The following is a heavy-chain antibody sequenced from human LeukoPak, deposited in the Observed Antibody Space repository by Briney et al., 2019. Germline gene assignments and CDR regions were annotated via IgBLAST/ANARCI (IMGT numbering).Heavy chain of an antibody. V-gene: IGHV3-7*01. D-gene: IGHD4-23*01. CDR3: AREGYGGLDY. CDR2: IKQDGSEK. CDR1: GFTFSSYA. Sequence: GGSLRLSCAASGFTFSSYAMSWVRQAPGKGLEWVANIKQDGSEKYYVDSVKGRFTISRDNAKNSLYLQMNSLRAEDTAVYYCAREGYGGLDYWGQGTLVTVSS. J-gene: IGHJ4*02.